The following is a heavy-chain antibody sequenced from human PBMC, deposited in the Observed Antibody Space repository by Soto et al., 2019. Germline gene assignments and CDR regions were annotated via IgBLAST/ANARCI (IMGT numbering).Heavy chain of an antibody. J-gene: IGHJ4*02. CDR3: ARGRVGELFQPYYFDY. D-gene: IGHD3-10*01. V-gene: IGHV4-59*08. Sequence: QVQLQESGPGLVKPSETLSLTCTVSGDSIIPYYWSWIRQPPGKGLEWIGYIYYNGRTNYNPSLKSRVTISVDTSKNQFSLKLNSVTATDTAVYYCARGRVGELFQPYYFDYWGQGTLVPVSS. CDR1: GDSIIPYY. CDR2: IYYNGRT.